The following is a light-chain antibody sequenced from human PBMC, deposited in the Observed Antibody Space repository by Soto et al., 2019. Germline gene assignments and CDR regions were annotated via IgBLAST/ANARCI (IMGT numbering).Light chain of an antibody. CDR3: MQSTQLPPT. Sequence: DVVMTQTQLSRSVAPGQPASISCKYSQSLLHITGETFLFWYLQKPGQSPQLLIYEVSTRVSGVPDRFSGSGSGTDFTLEISRVETDDVGIHYCMQSTQLPPTFGQETRLEIK. CDR2: EVS. V-gene: IGKV2D-29*02. CDR1: QSLLHITGETF. J-gene: IGKJ5*01.